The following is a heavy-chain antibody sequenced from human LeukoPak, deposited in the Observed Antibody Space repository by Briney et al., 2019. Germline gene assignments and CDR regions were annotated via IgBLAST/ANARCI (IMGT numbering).Heavy chain of an antibody. J-gene: IGHJ4*02. V-gene: IGHV3-11*01. CDR2: ISSSGTTI. CDR1: GFTCSDYY. Sequence: GGSLRLSCAASGFTCSDYYMSWIRQAPGKGLEWVSYISSSGTTIYYADFVKGRFTISRDNAKNSLYLQMNSLRAEDTAVYYCAREPGMAAANPGDYWGQGTLVTVSS. D-gene: IGHD6-13*01. CDR3: AREPGMAAANPGDY.